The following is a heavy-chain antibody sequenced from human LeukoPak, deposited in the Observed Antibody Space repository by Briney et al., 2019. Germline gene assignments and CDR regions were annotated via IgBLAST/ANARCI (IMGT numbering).Heavy chain of an antibody. CDR1: GFTFSSYS. Sequence: GGSLRLSCAASGFTFSSYSMNWVRQAPGKGLEWVSSISSSSSYIYYADSVKGRFTISRDNAKNSLYLQMNSLRAEDTAVYYCARDGYCSGGSCYSGGFDYWGQGTLVTVSS. CDR2: ISSSSSYI. D-gene: IGHD2-15*01. CDR3: ARDGYCSGGSCYSGGFDY. V-gene: IGHV3-21*01. J-gene: IGHJ4*02.